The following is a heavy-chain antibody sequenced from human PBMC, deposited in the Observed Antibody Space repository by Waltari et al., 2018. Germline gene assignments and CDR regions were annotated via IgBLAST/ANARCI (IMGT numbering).Heavy chain of an antibody. D-gene: IGHD2-2*01. V-gene: IGHV3-21*01. J-gene: IGHJ6*03. Sequence: LEWVSSISSSSSYIYYADSVKGRFTISRDNAKNSLYLQMNSLRAEDTAVYYCARDTGQLLYYYYYYMDVWGKGTTVTVSS. CDR3: ARDTGQLLYYYYYYMDV. CDR2: ISSSSSYI.